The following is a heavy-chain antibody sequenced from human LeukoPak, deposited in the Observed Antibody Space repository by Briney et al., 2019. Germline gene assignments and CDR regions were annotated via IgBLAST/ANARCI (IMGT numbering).Heavy chain of an antibody. CDR1: GGTFSSYA. D-gene: IGHD6-6*01. J-gene: IGHJ4*02. CDR2: IIPIFGTA. Sequence: SVKGSCKASGGTFSSYAISWVRQAPGQGLEWMGGIIPIFGTANYAQKFQGRVTITTDESTSTAYMELSSLRPEDTAVYYCASGYADSSSSGFNYWGQGTLVTVSS. CDR3: ASGYADSSSSGFNY. V-gene: IGHV1-69*05.